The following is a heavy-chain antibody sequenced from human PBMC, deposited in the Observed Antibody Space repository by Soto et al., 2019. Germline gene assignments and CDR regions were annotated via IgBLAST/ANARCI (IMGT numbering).Heavy chain of an antibody. CDR2: IIPIFGTA. V-gene: IGHV1-69*13. Sequence: SVKVSCKASGGTFSSYAISWVRQAPGQGLEWMGGIIPIFGTANYAQKFKGRVTITADESTSTAYMELSSLRSEDTAVYYCARDGARYCSSTSCYRGYYYYGMDVWGQGTTVTVSS. CDR1: GGTFSSYA. CDR3: ARDGARYCSSTSCYRGYYYYGMDV. D-gene: IGHD2-2*02. J-gene: IGHJ6*02.